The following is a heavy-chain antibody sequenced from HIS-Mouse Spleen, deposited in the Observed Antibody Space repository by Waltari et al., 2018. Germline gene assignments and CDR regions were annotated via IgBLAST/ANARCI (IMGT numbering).Heavy chain of an antibody. CDR2: IYYRGST. Sequence: QLQLQESGPGLVKPSETLSLTGTVPGGSNSSSSYYRRWIRQPPGKGLEWIGSIYYRGSTYYNPSLKSRVTISVDTSKNQFSLKLSSVTAADTAVYYCAREIPYSSSWYDWYFDLWGRGTLVTVSS. CDR3: AREIPYSSSWYDWYFDL. J-gene: IGHJ2*01. D-gene: IGHD6-13*01. CDR1: GGSNSSSSYY. V-gene: IGHV4-39*07.